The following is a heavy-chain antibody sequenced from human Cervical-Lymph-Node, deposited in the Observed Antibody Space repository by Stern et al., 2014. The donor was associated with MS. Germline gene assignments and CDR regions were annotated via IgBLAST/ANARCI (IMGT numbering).Heavy chain of an antibody. CDR1: GGAVSDYY. V-gene: IGHV4-59*02. J-gene: IGHJ2*01. CDR2: ISDTGTT. Sequence: QLQLQESGPGLVKPSETLSLTCTVSGGAVSDYYWTWIRQRPGKGLEWIGYISDTGTTNYNPSLHSRVTITLDTSQNQVSLRLRSVTAADTAVYYCAGDPSTTASDWFFDLWGRGSLVTVSS. CDR3: AGDPSTTASDWFFDL. D-gene: IGHD2-21*02.